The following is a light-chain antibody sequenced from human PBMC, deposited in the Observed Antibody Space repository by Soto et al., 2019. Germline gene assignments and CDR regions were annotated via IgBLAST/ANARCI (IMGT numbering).Light chain of an antibody. CDR2: VGTGGIVG. Sequence: QSVLTQPPSASASLGASVTLTCTLSSGYSNYKVDWYQQRPGKGPRFVMRVGTGGIVGSKGDGIPDRFSVLGSGLNRYLTIKNIQEEDESDYHCGADHGSGSNPKVFGGGTKLTVL. CDR1: SGYSNYK. V-gene: IGLV9-49*01. J-gene: IGLJ3*02. CDR3: GADHGSGSNPKV.